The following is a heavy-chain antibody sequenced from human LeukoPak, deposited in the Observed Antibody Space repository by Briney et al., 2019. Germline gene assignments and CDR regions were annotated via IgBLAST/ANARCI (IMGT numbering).Heavy chain of an antibody. J-gene: IGHJ4*02. Sequence: ASVKLSCKASGYTFTGYYMHWVRQAPGQGLVCMGRINPNSGGTNYAQKFQGRVTMTEDTSTDTAYMELSSLRSEDTAVYYCATSLYYYDSSGPLGYWGQGTLVTVSS. CDR3: ATSLYYYDSSGPLGY. D-gene: IGHD3-22*01. V-gene: IGHV1-2*06. CDR1: GYTFTGYY. CDR2: INPNSGGT.